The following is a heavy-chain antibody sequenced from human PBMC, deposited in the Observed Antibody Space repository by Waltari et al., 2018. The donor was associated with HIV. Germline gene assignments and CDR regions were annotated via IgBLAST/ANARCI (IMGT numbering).Heavy chain of an antibody. Sequence: QLLDSGGGLVDHGGSLRLSFAASGFLFTALAMGWVRQAPGKGLEWVAAIRGGGETFYADSVKGRFTISRDNSKNTLYLQMNSLRADDAAVYYCVKDSGRAADVFDLWGQGTMVTVSS. V-gene: IGHV3-23*01. CDR3: VKDSGRAADVFDL. CDR2: IRGGGET. CDR1: GFLFTALA. D-gene: IGHD3-10*01. J-gene: IGHJ3*01.